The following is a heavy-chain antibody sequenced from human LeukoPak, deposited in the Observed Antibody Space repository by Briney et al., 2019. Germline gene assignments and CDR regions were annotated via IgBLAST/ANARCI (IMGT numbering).Heavy chain of an antibody. Sequence: GASVKVSCKASGGTFSSYTISWVRQAPGQGLEWMGRIIPILGIANYAQKFQGRVTITADKFTSTAYMELSSLRSEDTAVYYCARDRAVSSGGWFTTEYFQHWGQGTLVTVSS. CDR2: IIPILGIA. D-gene: IGHD6-19*01. CDR1: GGTFSSYT. CDR3: ARDRAVSSGGWFTTEYFQH. J-gene: IGHJ1*01. V-gene: IGHV1-69*04.